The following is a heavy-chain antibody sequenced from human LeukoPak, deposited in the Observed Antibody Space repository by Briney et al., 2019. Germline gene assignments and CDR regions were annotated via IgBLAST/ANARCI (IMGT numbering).Heavy chain of an antibody. J-gene: IGHJ4*02. D-gene: IGHD2-2*01. V-gene: IGHV3-7*01. CDR2: IKQDGSGK. CDR3: ARDLVSLGVVVPAAPLDY. CDR1: GFTFSSYW. Sequence: GGSLRLSCAASGFTFSSYWMSWVRQAPGKGLEWVANIKQDGSGKYYVDSVKGRFTISRDNAKNSLYLQMNSLRAEDTAVYYCARDLVSLGVVVPAAPLDYWGQGTLVTVSS.